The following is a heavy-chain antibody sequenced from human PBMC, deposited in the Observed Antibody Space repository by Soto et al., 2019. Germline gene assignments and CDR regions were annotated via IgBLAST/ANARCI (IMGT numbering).Heavy chain of an antibody. CDR3: AMYALGLSPWWYNWFDR. CDR2: ISDSAGSP. Sequence: VQLLESGGGLVQPGGSLRPSCAASGLTLSSYAMNWVRQTPGEGLAWVSGISDSAGSPYYADSVKGRFTISRDNTKNTLYLQMDSLRAEDTGVYYCAMYALGLSPWWYNWFDRWGQGTLVSVSS. D-gene: IGHD2-8*02. V-gene: IGHV3-23*01. CDR1: GLTLSSYA. J-gene: IGHJ5*02.